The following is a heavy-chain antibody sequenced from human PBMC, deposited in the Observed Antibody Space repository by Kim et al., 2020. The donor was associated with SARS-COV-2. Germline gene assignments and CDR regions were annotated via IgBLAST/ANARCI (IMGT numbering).Heavy chain of an antibody. CDR3: ALARDFGEYGYFDY. D-gene: IGHD3-10*01. CDR2: ISAYNGNT. Sequence: ASVKVSCKASGYTFTSYGISWVRQAPGQGLEWMGRISAYNGNTNYAQKLQGRVTMTTDTSTSTAYMELRSLGSDDTAVYYCALARDFGEYGYFDYWGQGTLVTVSS. J-gene: IGHJ4*02. V-gene: IGHV1-18*01. CDR1: GYTFTSYG.